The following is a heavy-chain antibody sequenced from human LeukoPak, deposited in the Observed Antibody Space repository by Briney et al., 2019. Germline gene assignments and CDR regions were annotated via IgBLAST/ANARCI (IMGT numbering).Heavy chain of an antibody. CDR2: ISWNSGSI. CDR1: GFTFDDYA. V-gene: IGHV3-9*01. CDR3: AKDIRRYYDSSGYYCH. D-gene: IGHD3-22*01. J-gene: IGHJ4*02. Sequence: PGGSLRLSCAASGFTFDDYAMHWVRHAPGKGLEWVSGISWNSGSIGYADSVKGRFTISRDNAKNSLYLQMNSLRAEDTALYYCAKDIRRYYDSSGYYCHWGQGTLVTVSS.